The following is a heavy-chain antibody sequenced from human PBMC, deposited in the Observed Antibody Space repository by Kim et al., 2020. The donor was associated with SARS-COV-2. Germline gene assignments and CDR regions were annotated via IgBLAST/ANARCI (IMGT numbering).Heavy chain of an antibody. CDR3: ARDQGSGSYGVGYYGMDV. V-gene: IGHV3-30*01. J-gene: IGHJ6*02. Sequence: KGRFTISRDNSKNTLYLQMNSLRAEDTAVYYCARDQGSGSYGVGYYGMDVWGQGTTVTVSS. D-gene: IGHD1-26*01.